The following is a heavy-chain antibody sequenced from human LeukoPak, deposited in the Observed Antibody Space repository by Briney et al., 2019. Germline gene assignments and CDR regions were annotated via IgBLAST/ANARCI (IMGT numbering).Heavy chain of an antibody. D-gene: IGHD4-23*01. V-gene: IGHV4-34*01. CDR3: ARFITAFATVVTPVGPSGAWAFDI. Sequence: PSETLSLTCAVYGGSFSGYYWSWIRQPPGKGLEWIGEINHSGSTNYNPSLKSRVTISVDTSKNQFSLKLSSVTAADTAVYYCARFITAFATVVTPVGPSGAWAFDIWGQGTMVTVSS. J-gene: IGHJ3*02. CDR1: GGSFSGYY. CDR2: INHSGST.